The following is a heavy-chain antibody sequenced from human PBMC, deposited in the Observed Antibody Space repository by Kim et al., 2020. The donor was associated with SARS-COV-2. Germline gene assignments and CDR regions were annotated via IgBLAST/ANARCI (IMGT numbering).Heavy chain of an antibody. Sequence: SETLSLTCTVSGGSISSSSYYWGWIRQPPGKGLEWIGNIYYSGSTYYNPSLKSRVTISVDTSKNQFSLKLSSVTAADTAVYYCASPPPTVTTFNWYFDL. J-gene: IGHJ2*01. CDR2: IYYSGST. CDR1: GGSISSSSYY. CDR3: ASPPPTVTTFNWYFDL. D-gene: IGHD4-17*01. V-gene: IGHV4-39*01.